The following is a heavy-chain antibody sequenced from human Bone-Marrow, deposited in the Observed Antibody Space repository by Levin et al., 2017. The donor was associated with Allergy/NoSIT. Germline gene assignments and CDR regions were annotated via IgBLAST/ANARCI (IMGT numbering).Heavy chain of an antibody. J-gene: IGHJ5*02. CDR3: ARDVCTGCYGALYH. CDR2: IKEDGSEK. V-gene: IGHV3-7*04. CDR1: GFTFSSDW. D-gene: IGHD2-2*01. Sequence: GGSLRLSCAASGFTFSSDWMTWVRQAPGKGLEWVANIKEDGSEKYYVDSVKGRFTISRDNAKNSLYLQMNSLRAEDTAVYYCARDVCTGCYGALYHWGQGTLVTVSS.